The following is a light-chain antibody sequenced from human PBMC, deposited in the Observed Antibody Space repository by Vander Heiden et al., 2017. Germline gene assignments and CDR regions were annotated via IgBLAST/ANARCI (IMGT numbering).Light chain of an antibody. Sequence: SYVLTQPTSVSVAPGQTATITCGGNNIGSKGVHWYQQKPGQAPVLVVYDDNDRPSGIPERFSGSNSGNTATLTISWVEAGDEADYHCQVWESSNDHVVFGGGTKLTVL. V-gene: IGLV3-21*02. CDR2: DDN. J-gene: IGLJ2*01. CDR1: NIGSKG. CDR3: QVWESSNDHVV.